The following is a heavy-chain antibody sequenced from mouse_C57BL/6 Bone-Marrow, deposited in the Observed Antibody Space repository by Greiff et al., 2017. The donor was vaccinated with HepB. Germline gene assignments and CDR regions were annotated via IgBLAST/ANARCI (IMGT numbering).Heavy chain of an antibody. CDR2: IYPRDGST. J-gene: IGHJ4*01. CDR1: GYTFTSYD. CDR3: ARYPLGPSYAMDY. V-gene: IGHV1-85*01. Sequence: VKLVESGPELVKPGASVKLSCKASGYTFTSYDINWVKQRPGQGLEWIGWIYPRDGSTKYNEKFKGKATLTVDTSSSTAYMELHSLTSEDSAVYFCARYPLGPSYAMDYWGQGTSVTVSS.